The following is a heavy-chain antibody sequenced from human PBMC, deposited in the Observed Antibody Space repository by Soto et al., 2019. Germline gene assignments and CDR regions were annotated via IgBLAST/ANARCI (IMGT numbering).Heavy chain of an antibody. Sequence: EVQLVESGGGLVQPGGSLRLSCEASGFTVSSNYMSWVRQAPGKGLEWVSVIYSGGSTYYADSVKGRFTISRDNSKNTLYLQMTSMRAEATAVDYGARDPGRRFGPDWGQATLVTVSS. J-gene: IGHJ4*02. CDR1: GFTVSSNY. CDR3: ARDPGRRFGPD. D-gene: IGHD1-26*01. V-gene: IGHV3-66*01. CDR2: IYSGGST.